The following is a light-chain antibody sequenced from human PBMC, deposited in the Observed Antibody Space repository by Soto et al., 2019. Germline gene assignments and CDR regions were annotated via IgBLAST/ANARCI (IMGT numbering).Light chain of an antibody. V-gene: IGKV3-15*01. CDR3: RHYNNWTRT. CDR2: GAS. CDR1: QSISSN. J-gene: IGKJ5*01. Sequence: IVLTQSPATLSLSLGEGATLSCRASQSISSNLAWYQQKPVQAPRLLIYGASTRATGVPARFSGSGSGTTFTITIISRQYEEFAVCYARHYNNWTRTFGQGTRLEIK.